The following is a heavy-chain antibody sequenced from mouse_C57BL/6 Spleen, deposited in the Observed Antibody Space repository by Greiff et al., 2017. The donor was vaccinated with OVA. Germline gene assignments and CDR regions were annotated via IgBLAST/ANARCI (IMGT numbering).Heavy chain of an antibody. CDR3: ARIITTVVATDFDV. V-gene: IGHV1-72*01. J-gene: IGHJ1*03. CDR1: GYTFTSYW. Sequence: QVQLQQPGAELVKPGASVKLSCKASGYTFTSYWMHWVKQRPGRGLEWIGRIDPNSGGTKYNEKFKSKATLTVDKPSSTAYMQLSRRTSEDSAVNYSARIITTVVATDFDVWGTGTTVTVSS. D-gene: IGHD1-1*01. CDR2: IDPNSGGT.